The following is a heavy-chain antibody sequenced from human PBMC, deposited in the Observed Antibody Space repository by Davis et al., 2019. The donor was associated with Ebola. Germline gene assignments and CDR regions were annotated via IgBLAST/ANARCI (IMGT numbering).Heavy chain of an antibody. V-gene: IGHV3-23*01. CDR1: GFTFRSYT. CDR2: ISGSGNNA. Sequence: PGGSLRLSCEASGFTFRSYTMRWVRQAPGKGLEWVSGISGSGNNAYYAGSVKGRFIISRDNSKNTLYLQMNSLRAEDTAVFYCAKRATVKVAGANYYNAMDVWGKGTTVTVSS. D-gene: IGHD6-19*01. J-gene: IGHJ6*04. CDR3: AKRATVKVAGANYYNAMDV.